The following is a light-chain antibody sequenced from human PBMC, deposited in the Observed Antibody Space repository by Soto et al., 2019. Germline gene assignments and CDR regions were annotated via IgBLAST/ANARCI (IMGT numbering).Light chain of an antibody. Sequence: EIVLTQSPATLSLSPGERATLSCRASQSVSNYLAWYQQKPGQAPRLLIFGASSRATGIPARFSGSGSGTEFNLTISSLQSEDFAVYFCQQYDDWLRLTFGGGTKVDIK. CDR1: QSVSNY. CDR2: GAS. CDR3: QQYDDWLRLT. J-gene: IGKJ4*01. V-gene: IGKV3D-15*01.